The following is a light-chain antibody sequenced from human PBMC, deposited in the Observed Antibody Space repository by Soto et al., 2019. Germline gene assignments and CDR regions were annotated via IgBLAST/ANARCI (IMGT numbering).Light chain of an antibody. V-gene: IGLV1-44*01. J-gene: IGLJ3*02. Sequence: QSVLTQPPSASGTPGQRVTISCSGSSSNIGSETVNWYQQLPGTAPKLLIYANNQRPSGVPDRFSVSKSGTSASLAIGGLQSEDEADYYCAAWDGSLKGWVFGGGTKLTVL. CDR3: AAWDGSLKGWV. CDR2: ANN. CDR1: SSNIGSET.